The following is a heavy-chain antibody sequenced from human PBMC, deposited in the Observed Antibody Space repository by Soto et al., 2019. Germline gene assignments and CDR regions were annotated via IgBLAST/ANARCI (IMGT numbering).Heavy chain of an antibody. Sequence: SETLSLTCAVYGGSFSGYYWSWNRQPPGKGLEWIGEINHSGSTNYNPSLKSRVTISEDTSKNQFSLKLSSVTAADTAVYYCARGLKGDFWSGYYLSPFDYWGQGTLVTVSS. D-gene: IGHD3-3*01. CDR3: ARGLKGDFWSGYYLSPFDY. CDR2: INHSGST. V-gene: IGHV4-34*01. J-gene: IGHJ4*02. CDR1: GGSFSGYY.